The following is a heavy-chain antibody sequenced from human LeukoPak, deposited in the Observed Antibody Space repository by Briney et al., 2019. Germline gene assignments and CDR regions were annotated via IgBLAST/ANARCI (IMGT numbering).Heavy chain of an antibody. CDR1: GGSISSGSSY. D-gene: IGHD3-10*01. Sequence: PSETLSLTCTVSGGSISSGSSYWSWIRQPAGKGLEWIGRIYSSGSTNYNPSLKSRLTISVDTSKNQFSLKLSSVTAADTAMYYCAAEEYGSGSYYNINWFDPWGQGTLVTVSS. V-gene: IGHV4-61*02. CDR2: IYSSGST. J-gene: IGHJ5*02. CDR3: AAEEYGSGSYYNINWFDP.